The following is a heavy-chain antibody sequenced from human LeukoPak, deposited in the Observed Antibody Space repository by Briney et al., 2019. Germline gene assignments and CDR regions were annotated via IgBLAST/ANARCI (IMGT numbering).Heavy chain of an antibody. CDR3: ARSVVTLYWYFDL. J-gene: IGHJ2*01. D-gene: IGHD4-23*01. CDR2: IYYSEST. CDR1: GGSISGYY. Sequence: SETLSLTCTVSGGSISGYYYNWIRQPPGKGLEWIGYIYYSESTNYNPSLKSRVTISLDTSKNQFSLKLSSVTTADTAVYYCARSVVTLYWYFDLWGRGTLVTVSS. V-gene: IGHV4-59*01.